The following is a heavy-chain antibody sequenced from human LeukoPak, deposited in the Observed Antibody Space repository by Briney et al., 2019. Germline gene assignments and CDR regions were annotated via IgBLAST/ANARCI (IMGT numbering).Heavy chain of an antibody. V-gene: IGHV1-69*05. Sequence: SVKVSCKASGDTFSNYAISWVRQAPGQGLEWMGRIIPISGTPNYARKFQGRVTITTDESTSTAYMELSSLRSEDTAVYYCARQVTMIVNHDAFDIWGQGTMVTVSS. CDR3: ARQVTMIVNHDAFDI. CDR2: IIPISGTP. D-gene: IGHD3-22*01. CDR1: GDTFSNYA. J-gene: IGHJ3*02.